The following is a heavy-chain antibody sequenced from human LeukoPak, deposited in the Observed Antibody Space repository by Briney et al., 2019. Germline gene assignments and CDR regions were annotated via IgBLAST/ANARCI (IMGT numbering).Heavy chain of an antibody. J-gene: IGHJ4*02. V-gene: IGHV4-34*01. CDR1: GGSFSGYY. CDR2: INHSGST. Sequence: SETLSLTCAVYGGSFSGYYWSWIRQPPGKGLEWIGEINHSGSTNYNPSLKSRVTISVDTSKNQFSLKLSSVTAADTAVYYCARVVGYYGSGSLGDWGQGTLVTVSS. D-gene: IGHD3-10*01. CDR3: ARVVGYYGSGSLGD.